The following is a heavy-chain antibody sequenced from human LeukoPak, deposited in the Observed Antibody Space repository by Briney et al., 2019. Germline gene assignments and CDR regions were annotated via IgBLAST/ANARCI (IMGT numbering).Heavy chain of an antibody. D-gene: IGHD5-18*01. V-gene: IGHV3-30-3*01. J-gene: IGHJ4*02. CDR2: ISYDGSNK. Sequence: PGRSLRLSCAASGFTFSSYAMHWVCQAPGKGLEWVAVISYDGSNKCYADSVKGRFTISRDNSKNTLYLQMNSLRAEDTAVYYCARIYSYGYRFDYWGQGTLVTVSS. CDR1: GFTFSSYA. CDR3: ARIYSYGYRFDY.